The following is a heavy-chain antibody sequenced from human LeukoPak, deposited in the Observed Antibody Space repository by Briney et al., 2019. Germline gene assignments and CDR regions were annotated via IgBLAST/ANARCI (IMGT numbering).Heavy chain of an antibody. J-gene: IGHJ2*01. Sequence: GGSLRLSCAASGFTFSSYTMNWVRQGPGKGLEWVSSISSSSTYINHADSLKGRFTISRDNAEKSLYLQMNSLRDEDTAVYYCARAVVMVRGGSGYFDLWGRGTLVAVSS. CDR3: ARAVVMVRGGSGYFDL. V-gene: IGHV3-21*01. CDR2: ISSSSTYI. D-gene: IGHD3-10*01. CDR1: GFTFSSYT.